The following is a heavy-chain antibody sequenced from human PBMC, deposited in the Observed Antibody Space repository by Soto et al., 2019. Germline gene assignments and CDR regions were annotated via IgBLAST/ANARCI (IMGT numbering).Heavy chain of an antibody. CDR2: IYYSGST. J-gene: IGHJ4*02. CDR3: ASTILTGYPYPDY. V-gene: IGHV4-59*12. CDR1: GGSISSYY. D-gene: IGHD3-9*01. Sequence: PSETLSLTCTVSGGSISSYYWSWIRQPPGKGLEWIGYIYYSGSTNYNPSLKSRVTISVDTSKNQFSLKLSSVTAADTAVYYCASTILTGYPYPDYWGQGTLVTVSS.